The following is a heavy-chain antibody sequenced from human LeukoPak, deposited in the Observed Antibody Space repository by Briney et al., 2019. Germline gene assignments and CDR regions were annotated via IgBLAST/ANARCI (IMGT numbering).Heavy chain of an antibody. CDR3: ARLFSSSWYRGAFDL. Sequence: SETLSLTCTVSGASINDYYWSWIRQPPGKGLEWIGYIYHSGSTNYIPSLKSRVTISLDTSKNQFSLKLTSVTAADTAVYYCARLFSSSWYRGAFDLWGQGTMVTVSS. V-gene: IGHV4-59*01. D-gene: IGHD6-13*01. J-gene: IGHJ3*01. CDR1: GASINDYY. CDR2: IYHSGST.